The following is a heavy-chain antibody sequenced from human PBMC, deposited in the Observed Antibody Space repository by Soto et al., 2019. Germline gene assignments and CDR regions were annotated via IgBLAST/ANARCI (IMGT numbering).Heavy chain of an antibody. D-gene: IGHD3-16*01. V-gene: IGHV2-5*02. CDR3: ARKHTSVPSNWFDP. CDR1: GFSLSTSGVG. CDR2: IYWDDDK. Sequence: QITLKESGPTLVKPTQTLTLTCTFSGFSLSTSGVGVGWIRQPPGKALEWLALIYWDDDKRYSPSLKSRLTISKDTSKNQVVLTMTNMDPVDTATYYCARKHTSVPSNWFDPWGQGTLVTVSS. J-gene: IGHJ5*02.